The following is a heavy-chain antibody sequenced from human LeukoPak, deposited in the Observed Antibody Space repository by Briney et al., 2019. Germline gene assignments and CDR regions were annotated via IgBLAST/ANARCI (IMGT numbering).Heavy chain of an antibody. D-gene: IGHD5-18*01. CDR2: ISSSGSTI. J-gene: IGHJ4*02. V-gene: IGHV3-48*03. Sequence: PGGSLRLSCAASGFTFSSYEMNWVRQAPGKGLEWVSYISSSGSTIYYADSVKGRFTISRDNAKNSLYLQMNSLRAEDTAVYYCARAIGYSYWIDYWGQGTLVTVSS. CDR3: ARAIGYSYWIDY. CDR1: GFTFSSYE.